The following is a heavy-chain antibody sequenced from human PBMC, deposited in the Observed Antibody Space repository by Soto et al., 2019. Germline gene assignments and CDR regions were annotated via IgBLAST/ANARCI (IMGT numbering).Heavy chain of an antibody. D-gene: IGHD3-10*01. J-gene: IGHJ4*02. CDR3: ARGSEESYPGSRIFDL. CDR2: ITDSGRDT. CDR1: DITFRRRA. V-gene: IGHV3-23*01. Sequence: GVPVRLPCVVLDITFRRRAMSGVRRSPGEGLEWVSTITDSGRDTNYADSVRGRFTISRDNSRNTLYLQMSSLRAEDSAVYYCARGSEESYPGSRIFDLWGRGSLVTVSS.